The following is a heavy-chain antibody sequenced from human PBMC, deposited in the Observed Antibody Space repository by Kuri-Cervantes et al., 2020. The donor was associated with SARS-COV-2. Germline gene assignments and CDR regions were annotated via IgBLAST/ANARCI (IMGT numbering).Heavy chain of an antibody. CDR1: GYTFTSYG. D-gene: IGHD3-10*01. J-gene: IGHJ4*02. CDR3: ARDRSFFDY. Sequence: ASVKVSCKASGYTFTSYGISWVRQAPGQGLEWMGGIIPILGIANYAQKFQGRVTMTTDTSTSTAYMELRSLKSVDSAVYYCARDRSFFDYWGPGTLVTVSS. V-gene: IGHV1-18*01. CDR2: IIPILGIA.